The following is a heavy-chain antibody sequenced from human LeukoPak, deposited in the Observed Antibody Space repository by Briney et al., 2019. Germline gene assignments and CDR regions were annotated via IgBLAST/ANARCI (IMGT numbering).Heavy chain of an antibody. J-gene: IGHJ4*02. CDR1: GFTFSSYA. Sequence: PGGSLRLSCAASGFTFSSYAMSWVRQAPGKGLEWVLAISGSGGSTYYADSVKGRFTISRDNSKNTLYLQMNRLRTEDTAVYYCAKILSSWYPGFDYWGQGTLVTVSS. CDR3: AKILSSWYPGFDY. CDR2: ISGSGGST. V-gene: IGHV3-23*01. D-gene: IGHD6-13*01.